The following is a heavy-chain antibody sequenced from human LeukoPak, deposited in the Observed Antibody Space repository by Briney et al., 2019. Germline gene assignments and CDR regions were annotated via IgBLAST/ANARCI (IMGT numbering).Heavy chain of an antibody. CDR1: GFTFSNYS. CDR3: AKDTEYYYDSSGYSFDY. CDR2: ISSLSNYI. D-gene: IGHD3-22*01. V-gene: IGHV3-21*04. J-gene: IGHJ4*02. Sequence: GGSLRLSCAASGFTFSNYSMNWVRQAPGKGLEWVSSISSLSNYIYYADSLKGRFTISRDNSKNTLYLQMNSLRAEDTAVYYCAKDTEYYYDSSGYSFDYWGQGTLVTVSS.